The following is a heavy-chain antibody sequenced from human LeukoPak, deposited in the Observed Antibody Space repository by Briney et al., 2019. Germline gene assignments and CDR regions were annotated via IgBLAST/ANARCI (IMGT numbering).Heavy chain of an antibody. Sequence: ASVKVSCKASGYTFTGYYMHWVRQAPGQGLEWMGRINPNSGGTNYAQKFQGRVTMTRDTSISTAYMELSRLRSDDTAVYYCATYGIEGYNWFDPWGQGTLVTVSS. CDR3: ATYGIEGYNWFDP. CDR1: GYTFTGYY. V-gene: IGHV1-2*06. CDR2: INPNSGGT. D-gene: IGHD1-26*01. J-gene: IGHJ5*02.